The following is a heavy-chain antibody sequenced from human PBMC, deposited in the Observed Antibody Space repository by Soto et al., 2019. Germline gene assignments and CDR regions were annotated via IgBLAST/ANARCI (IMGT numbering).Heavy chain of an antibody. CDR1: GLIVSSNY. CDR3: ARENYYILSGALTFYYFYN. Sequence: GGSLRLSCAAPGLIVSSNYMSWVRLAPGKGLEWVSVIYSGGSTYYADSVKGRFTIPRDNSKNTLCLLMNSLRAEDTAVYYCARENYYILSGALTFYYFYNWGQGTLVTLS. D-gene: IGHD3-9*01. V-gene: IGHV3-66*01. CDR2: IYSGGST. J-gene: IGHJ4*02.